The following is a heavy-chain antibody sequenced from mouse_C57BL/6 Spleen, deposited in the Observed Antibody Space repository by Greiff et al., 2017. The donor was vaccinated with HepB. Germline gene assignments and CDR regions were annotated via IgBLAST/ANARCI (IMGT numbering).Heavy chain of an antibody. CDR2: IYPRDGST. V-gene: IGHV1-85*01. CDR3: ARRESYYDYDDYAMDY. CDR1: GYTFTSYD. Sequence: QVQLQQSGPELVKPGASVKLSCKASGYTFTSYDINWVKQRPGQGLEWIGWIYPRDGSTKYNEKFKGKATLTVDTSSSTAYMELHSLTSEDSAVYFCARRESYYDYDDYAMDYWGQGTSVTVSS. D-gene: IGHD2-4*01. J-gene: IGHJ4*01.